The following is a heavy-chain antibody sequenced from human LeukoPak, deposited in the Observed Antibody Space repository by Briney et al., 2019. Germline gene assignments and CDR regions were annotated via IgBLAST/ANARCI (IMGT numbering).Heavy chain of an antibody. CDR3: AKDKTPYNWNDVPFDY. V-gene: IGHV3-30*02. CDR2: IRYDGSNK. J-gene: IGHJ4*02. Sequence: GGALRLSCAASGFTFSSYGMHWVRQAPSKGLEWVAFIRYDGSNKYYADSVKGRFTISRDNSKNTLYLQMNSLRAEDTAVYYCAKDKTPYNWNDVPFDYWGQGTLVTVSS. CDR1: GFTFSSYG. D-gene: IGHD1-1*01.